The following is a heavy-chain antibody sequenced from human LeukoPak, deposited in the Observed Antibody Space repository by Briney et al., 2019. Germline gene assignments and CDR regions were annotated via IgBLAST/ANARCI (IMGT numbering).Heavy chain of an antibody. D-gene: IGHD4-23*01. CDR1: GFTFSSYA. Sequence: GGSLRLSCAASGFTFSSYAMHWVRQAPGKGLEYVSAISSNGGSTYYANSVKGRFTISRDNSKNTLYLQMGSLRAEDMAVYYCARDPPYYGGNSYLPGLWVWGQGTLVTVSS. CDR2: ISSNGGST. CDR3: ARDPPYYGGNSYLPGLWV. J-gene: IGHJ4*02. V-gene: IGHV3-64*01.